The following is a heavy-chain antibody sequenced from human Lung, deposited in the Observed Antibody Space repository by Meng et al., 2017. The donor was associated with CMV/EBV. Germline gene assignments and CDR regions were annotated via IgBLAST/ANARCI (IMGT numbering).Heavy chain of an antibody. CDR3: ARDRNQLLLGGVFDY. Sequence: SLKISXAASGFIFNSYAMHWVRQAPGKGLECVAIISYDGSNKYYVDSVKGRFIISRDKSKNTLYLQMNSLRAEDTAVYYCARDRNQLLLGGVFDYWGQGTLVAVSS. V-gene: IGHV3-30*04. CDR2: ISYDGSNK. D-gene: IGHD2-2*01. CDR1: GFIFNSYA. J-gene: IGHJ4*02.